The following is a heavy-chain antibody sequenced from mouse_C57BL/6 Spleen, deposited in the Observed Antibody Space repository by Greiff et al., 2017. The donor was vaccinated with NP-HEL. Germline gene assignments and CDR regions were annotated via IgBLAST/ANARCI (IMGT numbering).Heavy chain of an antibody. V-gene: IGHV1-55*01. Sequence: QVQLQQPGAELVKPGASVKMSCKASGYTFTSYWITWVQQRPGQGLEWIGDIYPGSGSTNYNEKFKSKATLTVDTSSSTAYMQLSSLTSEDSAVYYCARGGVYYGNYDWYFDVWGTGTTVTVSS. CDR1: GYTFTSYW. CDR2: IYPGSGST. D-gene: IGHD2-1*01. CDR3: ARGGVYYGNYDWYFDV. J-gene: IGHJ1*03.